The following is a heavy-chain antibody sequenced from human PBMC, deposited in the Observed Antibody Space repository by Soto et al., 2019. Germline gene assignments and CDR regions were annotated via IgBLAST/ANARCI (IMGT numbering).Heavy chain of an antibody. Sequence: SVKVSCKASGGTFSSYAISWVRQAPGQGLEWMGGIIPIFGTANYAQKFQGRVTITADESTSTAYMELSSLRSEDTAVYYCARGDYGDSYYYYGMDVWGQGTTVTVSS. CDR3: ARGDYGDSYYYYGMDV. V-gene: IGHV1-69*13. CDR1: GGTFSSYA. CDR2: IIPIFGTA. J-gene: IGHJ6*02. D-gene: IGHD4-17*01.